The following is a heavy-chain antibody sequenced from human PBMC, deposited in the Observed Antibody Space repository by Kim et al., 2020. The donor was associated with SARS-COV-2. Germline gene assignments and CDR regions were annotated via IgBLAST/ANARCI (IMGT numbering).Heavy chain of an antibody. CDR3: ARVGYDYVWGSYRDYYY. V-gene: IGHV3-11*05. CDR1: GFTFSNYY. J-gene: IGHJ6*01. D-gene: IGHD3-16*02. CDR2: ISNGRSYK. Sequence: GGSLRLSCAASGFTFSNYYMSWVRQAPGKGLEWVAYISNGRSYKYYVDSVKGRFTISRDNAKNSLYLQMNSLRAEDTAVYYCARVGYDYVWGSYRDYYY.